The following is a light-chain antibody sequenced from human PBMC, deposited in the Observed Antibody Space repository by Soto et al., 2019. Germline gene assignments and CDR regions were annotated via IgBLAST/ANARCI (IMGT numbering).Light chain of an antibody. Sequence: QSVLTQPPSASGTPGQMVTISCSGSSSSIGGNTVNWYQQLPGTAPKLLIYSDDQRPSGVPARFSGSKSGTSASLAISGLQSEDEADYYCAAWDDSLKGPSYVFGTGTKVTVL. CDR3: AAWDDSLKGPSYV. J-gene: IGLJ1*01. V-gene: IGLV1-44*01. CDR1: SSSIGGNT. CDR2: SDD.